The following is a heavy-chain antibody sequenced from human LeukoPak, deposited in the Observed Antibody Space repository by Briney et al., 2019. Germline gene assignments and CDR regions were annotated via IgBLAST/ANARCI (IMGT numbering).Heavy chain of an antibody. CDR3: ASSGDSSSWSAPFDY. Sequence: ASVKVSCKASGGTFSSYAISWVRQAPGQGVEWMGRIIPIFGTANYAQKFQGRVTITTDESTSTAYMELSSLRSEDTAVYYCASSGDSSSWSAPFDYWGQGTLVTVSS. D-gene: IGHD6-13*01. CDR1: GGTFSSYA. CDR2: IIPIFGTA. V-gene: IGHV1-69*05. J-gene: IGHJ4*02.